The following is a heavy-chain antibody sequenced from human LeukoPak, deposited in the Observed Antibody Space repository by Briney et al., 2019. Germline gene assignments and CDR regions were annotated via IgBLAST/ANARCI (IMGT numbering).Heavy chain of an antibody. CDR3: AREDYYDSSGYPD. J-gene: IGHJ4*02. CDR1: GGSISSYY. Sequence: PSETLSLTCTVSGGSISSYYWSWIRQPAGKGLEWIGRIYTSGSTNYNPSLKSRVTMSVDTSKNQLSLRLSSVTAADTAVYYCAREDYYDSSGYPDWGQGTLVTVSS. CDR2: IYTSGST. V-gene: IGHV4-4*07. D-gene: IGHD3-22*01.